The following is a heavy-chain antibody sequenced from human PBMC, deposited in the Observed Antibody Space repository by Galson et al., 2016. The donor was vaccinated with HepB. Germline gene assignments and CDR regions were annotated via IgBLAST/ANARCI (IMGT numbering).Heavy chain of an antibody. CDR1: GYTFSGHY. Sequence: SVKVSCKASGYTFSGHYVHWVRQAPGQGLEWMGWINPNTGGTKYAQKFQGRVTLTRDTTINTAYREMTSLRSDDTAVYFCARGTNYYGGGSYPPDQWWCQGTLVTVSS. D-gene: IGHD3-10*01. J-gene: IGHJ4*02. CDR3: ARGTNYYGGGSYPPDQW. CDR2: INPNTGGT. V-gene: IGHV1-2*02.